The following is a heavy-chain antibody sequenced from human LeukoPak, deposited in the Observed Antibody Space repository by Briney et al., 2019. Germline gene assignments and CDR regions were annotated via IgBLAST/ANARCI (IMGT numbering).Heavy chain of an antibody. V-gene: IGHV4-59*01. CDR1: GGSISSYY. CDR2: IYYSGST. CDR3: ARAGGSYDFWSGYYRDYYYYGMDV. Sequence: SETLSLTCTVSGGSISSYYWSWIRQPPGKGLEWIGYIYYSGSTNYNPSLKSRVTISVDTSKNQFSLKLSSVTAAVTAVYYCARAGGSYDFWSGYYRDYYYYGMDVWGQGTTVTVSS. D-gene: IGHD3-3*01. J-gene: IGHJ6*02.